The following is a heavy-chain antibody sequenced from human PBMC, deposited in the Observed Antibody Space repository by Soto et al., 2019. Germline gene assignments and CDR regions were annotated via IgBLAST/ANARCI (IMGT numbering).Heavy chain of an antibody. J-gene: IGHJ6*02. D-gene: IGHD6-13*01. CDR2: IYYSGST. CDR3: ARLIAAAGGSGYYYGMDV. Sequence: PSETLSLTCTVAGGSISSYYWSWIRQTPGKGLEWIGYIYYSGSTNYNPSLKSRVTISVDTSKNQFSLKLSSVTAADTAVYYCARLIAAAGGSGYYYGMDVWGQGTTVT. V-gene: IGHV4-59*08. CDR1: GGSISSYY.